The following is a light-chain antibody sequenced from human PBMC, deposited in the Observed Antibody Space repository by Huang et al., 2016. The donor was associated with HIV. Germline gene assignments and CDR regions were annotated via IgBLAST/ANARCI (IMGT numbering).Light chain of an antibody. CDR3: QQYNDWPRS. J-gene: IGKJ1*01. CDR2: AAS. CDR1: QNINTN. V-gene: IGKV3-15*01. Sequence: EIVMTQSPGTLSVAPGERATLSCRASQNINTNLAWFQQEPGQAPRLLIYAASTRTADFPARFSGSGSREEFTLTISSLQSEDIAVYYCQQYNDWPRSFGQGTKVEIK.